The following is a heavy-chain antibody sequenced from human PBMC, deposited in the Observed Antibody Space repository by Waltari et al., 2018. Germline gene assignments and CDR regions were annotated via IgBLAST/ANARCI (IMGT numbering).Heavy chain of an antibody. J-gene: IGHJ4*01. D-gene: IGHD2-2*01. CDR1: GFSFSDYG. CDR3: ARAPYCSDTTCY. Sequence: EVQLVESGGGLVKPGGSLRVSCAASGFSFSDYGMSWVRQAPGKGLEWVASISSSSSFIYYADSMKGRFTISRDNAKNSLFLQMNSLRAEDTAVYYCARAPYCSDTTCYWG. CDR2: ISSSSSFI. V-gene: IGHV3-21*01.